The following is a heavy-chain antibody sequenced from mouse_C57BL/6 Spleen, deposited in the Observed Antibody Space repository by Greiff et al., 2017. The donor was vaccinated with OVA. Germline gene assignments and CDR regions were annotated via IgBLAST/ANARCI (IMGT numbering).Heavy chain of an antibody. J-gene: IGHJ2*01. D-gene: IGHD1-1*01. CDR1: GYAFTNYL. V-gene: IGHV1-54*01. CDR3: ARSYYYGSSYVGY. Sequence: VQLQQSGAELVRPGTSVKVSCKASGYAFTNYLIEWVKQRPGQGLEWIGVINPGSGGTNYNEKLKGKATLTADKSSSTAYMQLSSLTSEDSAVYFCARSYYYGSSYVGYWGQGTTLTVSS. CDR2: INPGSGGT.